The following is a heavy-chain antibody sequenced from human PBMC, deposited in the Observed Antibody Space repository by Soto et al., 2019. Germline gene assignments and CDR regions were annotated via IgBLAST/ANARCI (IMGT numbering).Heavy chain of an antibody. CDR2: FTGNGGGT. J-gene: IGHJ4*02. D-gene: IGHD4-17*01. Sequence: EVQLLESGGGSAPPGGSLKLSCTPSGFSITYFGVTWVRQVPGKGLQWVSGFTGNGGGTFYADSVRGRFTISRDYSTNTAFLQMNNLRAEDTAVYYCVKWNGYGESWGQGTLVSVSS. CDR3: VKWNGYGES. V-gene: IGHV3-23*01. CDR1: GFSITYFG.